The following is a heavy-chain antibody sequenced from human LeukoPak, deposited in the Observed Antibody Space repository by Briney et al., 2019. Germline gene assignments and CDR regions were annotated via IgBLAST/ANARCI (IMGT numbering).Heavy chain of an antibody. V-gene: IGHV3-23*01. CDR2: ILGSGRSA. J-gene: IGHJ4*02. CDR1: GFTFNNYA. CDR3: SKWGDYDVLTGYYDSDF. Sequence: GSLRLSCAASGFTFNNYAMSWVRQAPGKGLEWVSAILGSGRSAYYADSVKGRFTISRDNSKNSLFLQMNSLRVEDTALYYCSKWGDYDVLTGYYDSDFWGQGTLVTVSA. D-gene: IGHD3-9*01.